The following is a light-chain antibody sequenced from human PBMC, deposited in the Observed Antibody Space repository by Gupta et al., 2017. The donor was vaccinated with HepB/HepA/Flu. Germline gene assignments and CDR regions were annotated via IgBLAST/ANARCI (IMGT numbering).Light chain of an antibody. Sequence: SALTPPRSVSGSPGQSVTISCTGTSSDVGGYNYVSWYQQHPGKAPKLMIYDVSKRPSGVPDRFSGSKSGNTASLTISWLQAEDEADYSCCSYAGSYTVVFGGGTKLTVL. V-gene: IGLV2-11*01. J-gene: IGLJ2*01. CDR1: SSDVGGYNY. CDR2: DVS. CDR3: CSYAGSYTVV.